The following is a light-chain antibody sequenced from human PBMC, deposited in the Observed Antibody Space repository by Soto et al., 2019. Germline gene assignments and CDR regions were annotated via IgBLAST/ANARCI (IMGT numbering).Light chain of an antibody. CDR2: DAS. V-gene: IGKV3-11*01. CDR1: QSVSSY. Sequence: EIVLTQSPATLSLSPGERATLSCRASQSVSSYLAWYQQKPGQAPRLLIYDASNRATGIPARFSGSGSGTDFTLTIISLEPEDVAVYYCQQRSNLPLTFGGGTKVEIK. CDR3: QQRSNLPLT. J-gene: IGKJ4*01.